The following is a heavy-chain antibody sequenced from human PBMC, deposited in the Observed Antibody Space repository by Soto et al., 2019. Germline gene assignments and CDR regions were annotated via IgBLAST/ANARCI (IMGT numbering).Heavy chain of an antibody. V-gene: IGHV4-39*01. CDR1: GGSVSNSDYY. CDR2: VYSSGST. D-gene: IGHD5-18*01. Sequence: QMQLQESGPGLVRPSETLSLTCTVSGGSVSNSDYYWGWVRQTPGRGLEWIGSVYSSGSTYYNPSLNGPVTLPVAASKNRFSLKLSSVTPAYTTVYFCARMPTQLWFFFDYWGRGTLVTVSS. J-gene: IGHJ4*02. CDR3: ARMPTQLWFFFDY.